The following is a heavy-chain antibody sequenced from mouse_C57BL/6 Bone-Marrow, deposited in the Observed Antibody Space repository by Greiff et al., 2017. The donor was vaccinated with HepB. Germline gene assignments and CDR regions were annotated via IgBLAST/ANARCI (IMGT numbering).Heavy chain of an antibody. J-gene: IGHJ3*01. D-gene: IGHD2-13*01. CDR2: IHPNSGST. Sequence: QVQLQQPGAELVKPGASVKLSCKASGYTFTSYWMHWVKQRPGQGLEWIGMIHPNSGSTNYNEKFKSKATLTVDKSSSTAYMQLSSLTSEDPAVYYCARGGDLSWFAYWGQGTLVTVSA. V-gene: IGHV1-64*01. CDR3: ARGGDLSWFAY. CDR1: GYTFTSYW.